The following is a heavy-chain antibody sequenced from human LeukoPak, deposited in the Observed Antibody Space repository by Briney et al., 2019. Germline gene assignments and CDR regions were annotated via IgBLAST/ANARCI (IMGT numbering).Heavy chain of an antibody. J-gene: IGHJ4*02. CDR1: GFTFSSYA. CDR2: ISYDGSNK. CDR3: ARDFDY. V-gene: IGHV3-30*04. Sequence: GGSLRLSCAASGFTFSSYAMHWVRQAPGKGLEWVAVISYDGSNKYYADSVKGRFTISRDNSKNTLYLQMNSLRAEDTAVYYCARDFDYWGQGTLVTVSS.